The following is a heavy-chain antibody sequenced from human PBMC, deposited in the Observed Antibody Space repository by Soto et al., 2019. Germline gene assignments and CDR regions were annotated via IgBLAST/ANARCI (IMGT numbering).Heavy chain of an antibody. J-gene: IGHJ5*02. CDR1: GFTFSSYG. Sequence: SLRLSCAASGFTFSSYGMHWVRQAPGKGLEWVAVIWYDGSNKYYADSVKGRFTISRDNSKNTLYLQMNSLRAKDTAVYYCARGYCSSASCYAGWFDPWGQGTLVTVSS. CDR3: ARGYCSSASCYAGWFDP. V-gene: IGHV3-33*01. CDR2: IWYDGSNK. D-gene: IGHD2-2*01.